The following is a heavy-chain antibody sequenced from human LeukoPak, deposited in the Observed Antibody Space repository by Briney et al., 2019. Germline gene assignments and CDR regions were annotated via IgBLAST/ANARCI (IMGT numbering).Heavy chain of an antibody. J-gene: IGHJ4*02. CDR2: IIGSGGST. V-gene: IGHV3-23*01. Sequence: GGSLRLSCAASGFTFSSYDMSWVRQAPGKGLEWVSGIIGSGGSTYYADSVKGRFTISGDNSKNTLYLQMNSLRADDTAVYYCAKRDWPYYFDYWGQGTLVAVSS. CDR1: GFTFSSYD. D-gene: IGHD3/OR15-3a*01. CDR3: AKRDWPYYFDY.